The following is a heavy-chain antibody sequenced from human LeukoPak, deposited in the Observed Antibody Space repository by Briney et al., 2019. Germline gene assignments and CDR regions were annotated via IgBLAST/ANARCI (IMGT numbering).Heavy chain of an antibody. CDR2: ISSNGGST. CDR1: GFTFSSYA. CDR3: VIPPPGSYPAPDEVSGFGY. D-gene: IGHD1-26*01. Sequence: GGSLRLSCSASGFTFSSYAMHWVRQAPGKGLEYVSAISSNGGSTYYADSVKGRFTISRDNSKNTLYLQMSSLRAEDTAVYYRVIPPPGSYPAPDEVSGFGYWGQGTLVTVSS. V-gene: IGHV3-64D*06. J-gene: IGHJ4*02.